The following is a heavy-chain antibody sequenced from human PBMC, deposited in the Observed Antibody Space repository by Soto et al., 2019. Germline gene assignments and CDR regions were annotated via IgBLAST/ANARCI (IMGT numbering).Heavy chain of an antibody. D-gene: IGHD2-2*01. CDR2: ISGSGGST. CDR3: AKIQGYCSSTSCYEILDYYYGMDV. V-gene: IGHV3-23*01. Sequence: LRLSCAASGFTFSSYAMSWVRQAPGKGLEWVSAISGSGGSTYYADSVKGRFTISRDNSKNTLYLQMNSLRAEDTAVYYCAKIQGYCSSTSCYEILDYYYGMDVWGQGTTVTVSS. J-gene: IGHJ6*02. CDR1: GFTFSSYA.